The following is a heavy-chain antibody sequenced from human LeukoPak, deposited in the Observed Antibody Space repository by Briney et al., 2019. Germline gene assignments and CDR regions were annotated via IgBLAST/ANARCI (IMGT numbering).Heavy chain of an antibody. CDR2: ISGRGGST. J-gene: IGHJ4*02. CDR3: AKDSDIVVVPAHVDY. Sequence: PGGSLRLSCAASGFTLSSYAMSWVRQAPGKGLEWVSAISGRGGSTYYADSVKGRFTISRDNSKNTLYLQMNSLRAEDTAVYYCAKDSDIVVVPAHVDYWGQGTLVTVSS. D-gene: IGHD2-2*01. CDR1: GFTLSSYA. V-gene: IGHV3-23*01.